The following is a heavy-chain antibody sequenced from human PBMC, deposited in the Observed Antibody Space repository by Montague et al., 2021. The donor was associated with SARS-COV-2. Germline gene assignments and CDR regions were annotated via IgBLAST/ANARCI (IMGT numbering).Heavy chain of an antibody. CDR1: GGSVSSRSYY. CDR2: IYYSGST. Sequence: SETLSLTCTVSGGSVSSRSYYWGWLRQPPGKGLEWLGSIYYSGSTHYNPSLKSRGTISVDTSKNQFSLTLSAVTAADTAVYYCARLGDCGGPRVDYWGQGTLVTVSS. CDR3: ARLGDCGGPRVDY. V-gene: IGHV4-39*01. J-gene: IGHJ4*02. D-gene: IGHD4-23*01.